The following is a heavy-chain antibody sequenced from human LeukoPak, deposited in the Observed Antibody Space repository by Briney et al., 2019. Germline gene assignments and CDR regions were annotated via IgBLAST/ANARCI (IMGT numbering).Heavy chain of an antibody. CDR2: IKQDGSEK. V-gene: IGHV3-7*01. CDR1: GFTFSSYW. D-gene: IGHD2-15*01. Sequence: GGSLRLSCAASGFTFSSYWMSWVRQAPGKGLEWVANIKQDGSEKYYVDSVKGRFTISRDNAKNSLYLQMNSLRAEDTAVYYCATTLTDCSGGSCYLWYYYYMDVWGKGTTVSISS. J-gene: IGHJ6*03. CDR3: ATTLTDCSGGSCYLWYYYYMDV.